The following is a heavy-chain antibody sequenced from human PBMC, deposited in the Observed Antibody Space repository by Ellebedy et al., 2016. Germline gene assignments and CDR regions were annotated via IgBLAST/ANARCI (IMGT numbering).Heavy chain of an antibody. CDR3: AGESTGIVAVPGAKYYYQYMDV. CDR2: INDSGIT. Sequence: SETLSLXXAVYGGSFSDDYWSWIRQPPGKGLECIGEINDSGITNYSPSLKSRVSISVDTSKNQFSLRLNSVSAADTAVYYCAGESTGIVAVPGAKYYYQYMDVWGTGTTVIVSS. D-gene: IGHD2-2*01. J-gene: IGHJ6*03. V-gene: IGHV4-34*01. CDR1: GGSFSDDY.